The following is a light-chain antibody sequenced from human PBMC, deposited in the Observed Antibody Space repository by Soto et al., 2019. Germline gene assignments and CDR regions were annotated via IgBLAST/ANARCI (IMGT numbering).Light chain of an antibody. Sequence: QSALTQPASVSGSPGQSITISCTGTSSDVGGYNYVSWYQQHPGKAPKLMIYEVTNRPSGVSIRFSGSKSANTASLTISGLQAEDEADYYCSSYSFTTSLYVFGTGTQLTVL. CDR2: EVT. CDR1: SSDVGGYNY. V-gene: IGLV2-14*01. J-gene: IGLJ1*01. CDR3: SSYSFTTSLYV.